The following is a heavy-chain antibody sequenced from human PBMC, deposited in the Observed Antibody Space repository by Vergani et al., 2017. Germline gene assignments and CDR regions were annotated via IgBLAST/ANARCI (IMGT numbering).Heavy chain of an antibody. CDR3: ASDTHSGQRADR. Sequence: QVQLQESGPGLVKSSETLSLTCSVSFDSIRNLYCNWIRQPPGKGLEWIGSIHYSENTNYNPSLMTRVTISVDTSKNQFSLTLTPVTAADTAVYYCASDTHSGQRADRWGQGILVTVTS. J-gene: IGHJ5*02. V-gene: IGHV4-59*11. CDR2: IHYSENT. CDR1: FDSIRNLY. D-gene: IGHD6-19*01.